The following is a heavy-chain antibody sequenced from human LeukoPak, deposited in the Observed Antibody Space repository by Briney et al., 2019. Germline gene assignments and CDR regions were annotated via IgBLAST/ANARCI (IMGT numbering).Heavy chain of an antibody. CDR2: IKQDGSEK. D-gene: IGHD5-12*01. CDR1: GFTFSSYG. Sequence: GGSLRLSCAASGFTFSSYGMHWVRQAPGKGLEWVANIKQDGSEKYYVDSVKGRFTISRDNAKNSLYLQMNSLRAEDTAVYYCARDPFIVATMYDYWGQGTLVTVSS. J-gene: IGHJ4*02. CDR3: ARDPFIVATMYDY. V-gene: IGHV3-7*03.